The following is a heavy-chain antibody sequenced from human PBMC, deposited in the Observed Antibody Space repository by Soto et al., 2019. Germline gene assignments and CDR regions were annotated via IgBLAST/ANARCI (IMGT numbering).Heavy chain of an antibody. CDR1: GFTFSSYA. Sequence: SLRLSCAASGFTFSSYAMHWVRQAPGKGLEWVAVISYDGSNKYYADSVKGRFTISRDNSKNTLYLQMNSLRAEDTAVYYCAAYDSSGYYLSHDYWGQGTLVTVSS. V-gene: IGHV3-30-3*01. CDR2: ISYDGSNK. CDR3: AAYDSSGYYLSHDY. J-gene: IGHJ4*02. D-gene: IGHD3-22*01.